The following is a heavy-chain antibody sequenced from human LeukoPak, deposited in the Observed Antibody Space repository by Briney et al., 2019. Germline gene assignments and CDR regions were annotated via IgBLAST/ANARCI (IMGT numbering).Heavy chain of an antibody. CDR3: ARDSSRSHPPWFDP. D-gene: IGHD3-10*01. Sequence: PGGSLRLSCAASGFTFSSYAMHWVRQAPGKGLEWVAVISYDGSNKYYADSVKGRFTISRDNSKNTLYLQMNSLRAEDTAVYYCARDSSRSHPPWFDPWGQGTLVTVSS. CDR2: ISYDGSNK. CDR1: GFTFSSYA. J-gene: IGHJ5*02. V-gene: IGHV3-30*01.